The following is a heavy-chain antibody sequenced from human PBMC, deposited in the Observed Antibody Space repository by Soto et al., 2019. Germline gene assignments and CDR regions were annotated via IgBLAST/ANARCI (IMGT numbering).Heavy chain of an antibody. D-gene: IGHD2-15*01. Sequence: PSETLSLTCTVSGGSISSSYWSWIRQPPGEGLEWLAYIYDDGSANYNTSLKSRATISLDMSKNQFSLKLTSVTAADTAVYYCARDKYCSGGSCRKNWFDPWGQGTLVTVSS. J-gene: IGHJ5*02. CDR1: GGSISSSY. CDR2: IYDDGSA. V-gene: IGHV4-59*01. CDR3: ARDKYCSGGSCRKNWFDP.